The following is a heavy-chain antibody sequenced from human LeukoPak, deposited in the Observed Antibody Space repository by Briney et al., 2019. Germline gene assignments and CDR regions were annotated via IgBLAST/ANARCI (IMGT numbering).Heavy chain of an antibody. Sequence: SSETLSLTCTVSGGSFISSSYYWVWIRQPPGKGLEWIGTFYYTGSTYYKPSLKSRVNISVDTRKKQISLSLRSVTAADTAVYYCARITRGYSYGLLPYWGQGTLVTVSS. D-gene: IGHD5-18*01. V-gene: IGHV4-39*01. CDR1: GGSFISSSYY. CDR3: ARITRGYSYGLLPY. J-gene: IGHJ4*02. CDR2: FYYTGST.